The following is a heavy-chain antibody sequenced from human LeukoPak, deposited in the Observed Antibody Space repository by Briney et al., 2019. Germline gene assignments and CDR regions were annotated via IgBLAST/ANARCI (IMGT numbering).Heavy chain of an antibody. CDR2: IWYDGSNK. V-gene: IGHV3-33*06. D-gene: IGHD6-13*01. J-gene: IGHJ4*02. CDR1: GFTISSYG. CDR3: AKGSGIAAAGTLWY. Sequence: GGSLRLSCAASGFTISSYGMHWVRQAPGKGLEWVAVIWYDGSNKYYADSVKGRFTISRDNSKNTLYLQMNSLRAEDTAVYYCAKGSGIAAAGTLWYWGQGTLVTVSS.